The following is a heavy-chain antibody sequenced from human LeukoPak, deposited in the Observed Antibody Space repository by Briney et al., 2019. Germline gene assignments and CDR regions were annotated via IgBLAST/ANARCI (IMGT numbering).Heavy chain of an antibody. CDR2: ISYSGST. CDR3: ARRIDGYNYNYFDR. V-gene: IGHV4-39*01. CDR1: GGSISSSNYY. D-gene: IGHD5-24*01. J-gene: IGHJ4*02. Sequence: SETLSLTCTVSGGSISSSNYYWGWIRQPPGKGLEWIGSISYSGSTVYNPSLKSRVTIFIDTSKKQFSLKLNSVTAADTALYYCARRIDGYNYNYFDRWGQGTPVTVSS.